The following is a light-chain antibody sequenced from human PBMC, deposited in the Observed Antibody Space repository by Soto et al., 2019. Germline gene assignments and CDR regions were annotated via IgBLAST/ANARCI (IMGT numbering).Light chain of an antibody. J-gene: IGKJ1*01. CDR3: QQYNNWPRT. CDR2: GAS. Sequence: EIVMTQSPATLSVSPGERATLSCRASQSVSSDLAWYHQKPGQAPRLLIYGASTRATGIPARFSGSGSGTEFTLTINSLQYEDFVVYYCQQYNNWPRTFGQGTKVEIK. V-gene: IGKV3-15*01. CDR1: QSVSSD.